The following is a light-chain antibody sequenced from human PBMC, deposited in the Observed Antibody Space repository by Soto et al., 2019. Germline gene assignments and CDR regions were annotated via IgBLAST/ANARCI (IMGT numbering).Light chain of an antibody. Sequence: VMTQSPATLSVSPGERVTLSCRASQSVRSNLAWYQQKPGQSPRLLIYGASTRATGIPARFSGSGSGTEFTLTISSLQSEDFAVYYCQQYNTWPPITFGQGRRLEIK. CDR2: GAS. J-gene: IGKJ5*01. CDR3: QQYNTWPPIT. CDR1: QSVRSN. V-gene: IGKV3-15*01.